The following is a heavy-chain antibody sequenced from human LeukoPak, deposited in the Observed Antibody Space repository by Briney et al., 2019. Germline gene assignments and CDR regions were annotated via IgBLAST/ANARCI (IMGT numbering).Heavy chain of an antibody. Sequence: GGSLRLSCAASGFTFSSYAMHWVRQAPGKGLEYVSAISSNGGSTYYANSVKGRFTISRDNSKNTVSLHMNSLRAEDTALYYCARDLDWGAFDAWGQGTLVTVSS. J-gene: IGHJ5*02. CDR1: GFTFSSYA. V-gene: IGHV3-64*01. CDR3: ARDLDWGAFDA. D-gene: IGHD3-9*01. CDR2: ISSNGGST.